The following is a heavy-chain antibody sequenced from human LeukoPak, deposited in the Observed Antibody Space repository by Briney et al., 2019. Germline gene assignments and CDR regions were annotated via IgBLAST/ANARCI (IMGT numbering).Heavy chain of an antibody. V-gene: IGHV3-15*01. CDR1: GFTFSNAW. CDR2: IKSKTEGGTT. CDR3: TRAVPGSLDY. Sequence: PGGSLRLSCVASGFTFSNAWMTWVRQAPGKGLEWVGRIKSKTEGGTTDYAAPVKGRFTISRDDSKNTLYLQMNSLKTEDTAVYYCTRAVPGSLDYWGQGTLVTVSS. D-gene: IGHD3-10*01. J-gene: IGHJ4*02.